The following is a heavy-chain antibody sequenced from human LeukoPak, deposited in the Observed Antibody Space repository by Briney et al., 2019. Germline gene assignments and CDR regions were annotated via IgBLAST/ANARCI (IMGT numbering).Heavy chain of an antibody. J-gene: IGHJ3*01. CDR1: GVTVSSTY. CDR3: ARASKVEAFDV. Sequence: GGSLRLSCAASGVTVSSTYMSWVRQAPGKGLEWVSVIYGGSSTYNADSVKGRFTISRENSKNTLFLQMNNLRAEDAAVYYCARASKVEAFDVWGQGTMVTVSS. V-gene: IGHV3-66*01. CDR2: IYGGSST. D-gene: IGHD2-15*01.